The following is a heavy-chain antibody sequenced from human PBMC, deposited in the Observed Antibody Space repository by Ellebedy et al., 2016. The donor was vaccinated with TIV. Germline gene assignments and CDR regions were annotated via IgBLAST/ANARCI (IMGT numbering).Heavy chain of an antibody. J-gene: IGHJ3*02. V-gene: IGHV3-7*03. CDR2: IKHDGSEK. CDR1: GFTFSSYW. D-gene: IGHD3-16*01. CDR3: ASGHRGISFGI. Sequence: PGGSLRLSCAASGFTFSSYWMSWVRQVRQAPGKGLEWVANIKHDGSEKSYVDSGKGRFTISRDNAKNSLYLQMNSLRAEDTAVYYCASGHRGISFGIWGQGTMVTVSS.